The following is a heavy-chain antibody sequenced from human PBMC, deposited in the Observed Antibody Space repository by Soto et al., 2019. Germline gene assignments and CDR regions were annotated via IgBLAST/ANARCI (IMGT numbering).Heavy chain of an antibody. V-gene: IGHV3-23*01. CDR3: AKDETIFGVDTNFDY. Sequence: GGSLRLSCAASGFTFSSYAMSWVRQAPGKGLEWVSAISGSGGSTYYADSVKGRFTISRDNSKNTQYLQMNSLRAEDTAVYYCAKDETIFGVDTNFDYWRQGTLATVSS. CDR1: GFTFSSYA. D-gene: IGHD3-3*01. J-gene: IGHJ4*02. CDR2: ISGSGGST.